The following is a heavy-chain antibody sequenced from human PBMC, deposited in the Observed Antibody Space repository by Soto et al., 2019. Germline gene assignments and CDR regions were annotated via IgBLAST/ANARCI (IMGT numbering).Heavy chain of an antibody. CDR2: INPSGGST. CDR3: AREHLVEGSGTYFDY. D-gene: IGHD1-1*01. J-gene: IGHJ4*02. Sequence: ASVKVSCKASGYTFTSYYMHWVRQAPGQGLEWMGIINPSGGSTSYAQKFQGRVTMTRDTSTSTVYMELSSLRSEDTAVYYCAREHLVEGSGTYFDYWGQGTLVTVSS. CDR1: GYTFTSYY. V-gene: IGHV1-46*01.